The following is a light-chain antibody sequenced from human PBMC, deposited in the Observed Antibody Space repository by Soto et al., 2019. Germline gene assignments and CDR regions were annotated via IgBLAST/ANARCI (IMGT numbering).Light chain of an antibody. V-gene: IGLV1-40*01. J-gene: IGLJ3*02. CDR2: GNS. CDR3: NSYASSLSGWV. Sequence: QSVLTQPPSVSGAPGQRVTISCTGSSSNIGAGYDVHWYQQLPGTAPKLLIYGNSNRPSGVPDRFSGSKSGNSASLASTGLRAEDEAEYYCNSYASSLSGWVFGGGTELTVL. CDR1: SSNIGAGYD.